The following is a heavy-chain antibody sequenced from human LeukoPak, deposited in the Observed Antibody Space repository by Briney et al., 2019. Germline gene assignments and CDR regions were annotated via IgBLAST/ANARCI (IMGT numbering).Heavy chain of an antibody. D-gene: IGHD5-18*01. V-gene: IGHV3-30*19. CDR1: GFMFNTYD. J-gene: IGHJ4*02. CDR3: ARDTAMVSYFDY. CDR2: ISYDGSNK. Sequence: PGRSLRLSCAASGFMFNTYDMCWVRQAPGKGLEWVAVISYDGSNKYYADSVKGRFTISRDNSKNTLYLQMNSLRAEDTAVYYCARDTAMVSYFDYWGQGTLVTVSS.